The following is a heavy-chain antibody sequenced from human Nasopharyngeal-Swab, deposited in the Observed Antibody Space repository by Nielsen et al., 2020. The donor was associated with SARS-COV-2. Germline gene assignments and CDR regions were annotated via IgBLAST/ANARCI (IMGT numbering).Heavy chain of an antibody. J-gene: IGHJ5*02. CDR3: ARGRLGGRYCSSTSCYGWGFDP. Sequence: WVRQAPGQRLEWMGWINAGNGNTKYSQKFQGRVTITRDTSASTAYMELSSLRSEDTAVYYCARGRLGGRYCSSTSCYGWGFDPWGQGTLVTVSS. V-gene: IGHV1-3*01. D-gene: IGHD2-2*01. CDR2: INAGNGNT.